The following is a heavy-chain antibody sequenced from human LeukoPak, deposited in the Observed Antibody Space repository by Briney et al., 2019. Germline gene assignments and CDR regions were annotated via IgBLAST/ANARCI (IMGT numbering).Heavy chain of an antibody. CDR3: ARVIVVVPAALEAFDP. J-gene: IGHJ5*02. Sequence: PSETLSLTCTVSGGSISSGDYYWSWIRQPPGKGLEWIGYIYYSGSTYYNPSLKSRVTISVDTSKNQFSLKLSSVTAADTAVYYCARVIVVVPAALEAFDPWGQGTLVTVSS. CDR2: IYYSGST. V-gene: IGHV4-30-4*08. D-gene: IGHD2-2*01. CDR1: GGSISSGDYY.